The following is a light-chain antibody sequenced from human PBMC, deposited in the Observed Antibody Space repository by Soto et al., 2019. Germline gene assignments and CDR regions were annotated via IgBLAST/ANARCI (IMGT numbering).Light chain of an antibody. CDR2: EDN. V-gene: IGLV2-23*01. J-gene: IGLJ1*01. Sequence: QSALTQPASVSGSPGQSIAISCTGTTSDVGGYKSVSWYQQRPGKVPKLVIYEDNKRPSGVSDRFSGSKSGNTASLTISGLQAEDEADYYCCSYVGDPYVFATGTQLTVL. CDR3: CSYVGDPYV. CDR1: TSDVGGYKS.